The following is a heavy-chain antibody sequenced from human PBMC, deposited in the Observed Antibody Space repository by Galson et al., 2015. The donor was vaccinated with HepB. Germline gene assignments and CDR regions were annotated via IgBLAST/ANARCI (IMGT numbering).Heavy chain of an antibody. V-gene: IGHV3-30*03. D-gene: IGHD2-2*01. Sequence: LRLSCAASGFTFSSHGMHWVRQAPGRGLEWVAVIRYDGSDKYYADSVKGRFTISRDNSKNTLYLQMNSLRAEDTAVYYCARSGGQYQPEGDYYYYGLDVWGLGTTVTVSS. CDR2: IRYDGSDK. CDR1: GFTFSSHG. J-gene: IGHJ6*02. CDR3: ARSGGQYQPEGDYYYYGLDV.